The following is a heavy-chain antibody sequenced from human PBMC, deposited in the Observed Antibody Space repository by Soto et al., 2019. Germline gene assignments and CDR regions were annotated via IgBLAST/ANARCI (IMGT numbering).Heavy chain of an antibody. Sequence: SVKVSCKVSGGSFHSSAINWLRQAPGQGLEWMGGITPISDSANYAQNFQGRVTITADVYTTTAYMEVNSLTSEDTAVFCCALAPNSNHQLTRYWGQGT. CDR3: ALAPNSNHQLTRY. J-gene: IGHJ4*02. D-gene: IGHD2-2*01. CDR1: GGSFHSSA. CDR2: ITPISDSA. V-gene: IGHV1-69*13.